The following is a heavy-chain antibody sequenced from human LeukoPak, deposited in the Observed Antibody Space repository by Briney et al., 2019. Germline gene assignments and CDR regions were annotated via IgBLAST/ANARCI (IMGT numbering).Heavy chain of an antibody. D-gene: IGHD6-19*01. CDR1: GASIISGSYY. Sequence: PSETLSLTCTVSGASIISGSYYWSWIRQPAGKGLEWIGRIYPSGSTNYNPSLKSRVTISVDTSKNQFSLKLNSVTAADTAMYYCARDRHSSGWYYYYYMDVWGKGTTVTVSS. CDR2: IYPSGST. V-gene: IGHV4-61*02. CDR3: ARDRHSSGWYYYYYMDV. J-gene: IGHJ6*03.